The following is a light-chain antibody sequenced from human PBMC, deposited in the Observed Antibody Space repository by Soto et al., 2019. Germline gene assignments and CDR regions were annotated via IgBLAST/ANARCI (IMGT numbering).Light chain of an antibody. Sequence: EIVLTQSPGTLSLSPGERATLSCRASQSITSNFLAWYQQKPGQAPRLLIYGASSRATGIPDRFSGSGSERDFTRTINILEPEDFAVYFCQQDDTSSFRYTFGQGTKVEIK. CDR3: QQDDTSSFRYT. CDR1: QSITSNF. J-gene: IGKJ2*01. V-gene: IGKV3-20*01. CDR2: GAS.